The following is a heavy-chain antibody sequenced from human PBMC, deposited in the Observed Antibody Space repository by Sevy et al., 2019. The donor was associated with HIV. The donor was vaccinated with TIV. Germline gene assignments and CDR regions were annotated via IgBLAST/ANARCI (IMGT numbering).Heavy chain of an antibody. CDR2: ISSSSSYI. CDR3: ARDFGYSNYVGPYYFDY. CDR1: GFTFSSYS. J-gene: IGHJ4*02. D-gene: IGHD4-4*01. Sequence: GGSLRLSCAASGFTFSSYSMNWVRQAPGKGLEWVSSISSSSSYIYYADSVKGRFTISRDNAKNSLYLQMNSLRAEDTAVYYCARDFGYSNYVGPYYFDYWGQGTLVTVSS. V-gene: IGHV3-21*01.